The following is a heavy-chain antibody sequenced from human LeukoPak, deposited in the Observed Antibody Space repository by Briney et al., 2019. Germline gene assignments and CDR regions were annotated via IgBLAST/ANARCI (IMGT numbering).Heavy chain of an antibody. J-gene: IGHJ4*02. D-gene: IGHD2-2*02. V-gene: IGHV3-7*01. CDR2: IKQDGSEK. CDR1: GFTFSSYS. Sequence: GGSLRLSCAASGFTFSSYSMNWVRQAPGKGLEWVANIKQDGSEKYYVDSVKGRFTTSRDNAKNSLYLQMNSLRAEDTAVYYCARDSLAIVVVPAAIPVEEVGFDYWGQGTLVTVSS. CDR3: ARDSLAIVVVPAAIPVEEVGFDY.